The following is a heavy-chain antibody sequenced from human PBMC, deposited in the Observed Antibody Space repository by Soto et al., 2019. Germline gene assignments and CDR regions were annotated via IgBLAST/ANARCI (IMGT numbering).Heavy chain of an antibody. CDR3: ASHPDYGDYVFDY. Sequence: GESLKISCKGSGYSFTSYWIGWVRQMPGKGLEWMGIIYPGDSDTRYSPSFQGQVTISADKSISTAYLQWSSLEASDTAMYYCASHPDYGDYVFDYWGQGTLVTVSS. J-gene: IGHJ4*02. CDR2: IYPGDSDT. CDR1: GYSFTSYW. D-gene: IGHD4-17*01. V-gene: IGHV5-51*01.